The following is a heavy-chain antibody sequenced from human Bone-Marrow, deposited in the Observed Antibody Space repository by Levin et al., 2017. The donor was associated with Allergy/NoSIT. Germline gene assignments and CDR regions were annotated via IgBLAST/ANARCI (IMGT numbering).Heavy chain of an antibody. D-gene: IGHD2-15*01. Sequence: SETLSLTCAVYGGSFSGYYWSWIRQPPGKGLEWIGEINHSGSTNYNPSLKSRVTISVDTSKNQFSLKLSSVTAADTAVYYCARRGDCSGGSCYYVPFDYWGQGTLVTVSS. J-gene: IGHJ4*02. CDR1: GGSFSGYY. CDR3: ARRGDCSGGSCYYVPFDY. V-gene: IGHV4-34*01. CDR2: INHSGST.